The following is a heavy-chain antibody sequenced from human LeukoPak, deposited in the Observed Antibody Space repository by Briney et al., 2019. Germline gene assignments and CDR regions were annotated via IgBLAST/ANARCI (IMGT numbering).Heavy chain of an antibody. CDR2: ISGSGGST. J-gene: IGHJ5*02. V-gene: IGHV3-23*01. CDR1: GFTFSSFA. CDR3: AREMRGRYRGLGFDP. Sequence: GGSLRLSCGASGFTFSSFAMRWVRQAPGKGVEWGSAISGSGGSTHYADSVKGRFTISRDNSKNTLYLQLNSLRAEDTAVYYCAREMRGRYRGLGFDPWGQGTLVTVSS. D-gene: IGHD1-26*01.